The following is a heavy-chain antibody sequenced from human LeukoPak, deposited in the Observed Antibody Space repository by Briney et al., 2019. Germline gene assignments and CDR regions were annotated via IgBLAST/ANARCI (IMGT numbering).Heavy chain of an antibody. V-gene: IGHV3-43D*03. CDR2: ISLEGVST. CDR1: GFTFDNYV. D-gene: IGHD6-13*01. J-gene: IGHJ4*02. Sequence: GGSLRLSCAASGFTFDNYVMRWVRQAPGEGLEGVSLISLEGVSTYYADSVKGRFTNSQHNSKNSLFLQMNSLRAEDTALYYCVKGISGSSSWTLFDHWGQGTLVTVSS. CDR3: VKGISGSSSWTLFDH.